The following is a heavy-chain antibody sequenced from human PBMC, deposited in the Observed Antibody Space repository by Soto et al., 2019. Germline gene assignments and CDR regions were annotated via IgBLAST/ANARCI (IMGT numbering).Heavy chain of an antibody. CDR2: ISYDGSNK. J-gene: IGHJ4*02. CDR3: VATIGTYCSGGSCGSYYFDY. Sequence: PGGSLRLSCAASGFTFSSYGMHWVRQAPGKGLEWVAVISYDGSNKYYADSVKGRFTISRDNSKNTLYLQMNSLRAEDTAVYYCVATIGTYCSGGSCGSYYFDYWGQGTLVTVSS. D-gene: IGHD2-15*01. CDR1: GFTFSSYG. V-gene: IGHV3-30*03.